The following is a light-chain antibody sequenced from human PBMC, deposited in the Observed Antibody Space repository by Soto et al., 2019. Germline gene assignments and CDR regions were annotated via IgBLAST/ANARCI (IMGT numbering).Light chain of an antibody. J-gene: IGLJ2*01. Sequence: QSLLTQPPSASGSPGQSVTISCTGTSTDVGDYKYVFWYQQHPGKAPKLLIYEVNKRPSGVPDRFSGSKSGNTASLTVSGLQAEDEADYYCSSFAGGPLGVGGGTKVTV. CDR2: EVN. V-gene: IGLV2-8*01. CDR1: STDVGDYKY. CDR3: SSFAGGPLG.